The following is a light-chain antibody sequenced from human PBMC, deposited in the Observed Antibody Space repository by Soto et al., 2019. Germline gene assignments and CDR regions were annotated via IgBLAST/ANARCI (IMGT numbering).Light chain of an antibody. CDR1: QSVASNY. V-gene: IGKV3-20*01. Sequence: EVMLTQSPGTLSLSPGERATLSCRASQSVASNYLAWYQQKSGQAPRLLIYGASNRATGIPDRFSGSGSGTDFTLPISRLEPEDFAVYYCQQYDTSPRTFGQGTKVEFK. J-gene: IGKJ1*01. CDR2: GAS. CDR3: QQYDTSPRT.